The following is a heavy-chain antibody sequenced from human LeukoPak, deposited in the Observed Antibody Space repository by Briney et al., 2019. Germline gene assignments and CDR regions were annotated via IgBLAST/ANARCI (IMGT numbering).Heavy chain of an antibody. D-gene: IGHD2-15*01. CDR1: GFTFSAYA. V-gene: IGHV3-21*01. CDR2: ISSSSAYI. Sequence: GGSLRLSCAASGFTFSAYAINWVRQTPGKGLEWVSSISSSSAYIYYADSVKGRFTISRDNAKNSVYLQMSSLRAEDTAVYYCARDTCSGGGCYHYYYYYGLDVWGQGTTVTVSS. J-gene: IGHJ6*02. CDR3: ARDTCSGGGCYHYYYYYGLDV.